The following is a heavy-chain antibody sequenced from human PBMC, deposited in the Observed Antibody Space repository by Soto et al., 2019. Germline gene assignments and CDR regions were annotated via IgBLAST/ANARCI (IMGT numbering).Heavy chain of an antibody. Sequence: QVQLVQSGAEEKKPGASVKVSCKASGYTFTTNPMNWLRQAPGQRPEWMGWINVGNGGTKYSQKFQGRVSITRDTSASTAYMQLSRLRSDDTAVYYCATDRGGYCSGGSCPEAWFDPWGQGTVVTVTS. CDR2: INVGNGGT. CDR1: GYTFTTNP. J-gene: IGHJ5*02. CDR3: ATDRGGYCSGGSCPEAWFDP. V-gene: IGHV1-3*05. D-gene: IGHD2-15*01.